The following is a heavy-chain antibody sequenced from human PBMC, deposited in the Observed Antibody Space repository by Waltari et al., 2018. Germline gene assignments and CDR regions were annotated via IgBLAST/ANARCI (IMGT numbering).Heavy chain of an antibody. V-gene: IGHV1-2*02. CDR3: ARSQRENYYYGMDV. CDR1: GYIFTNYY. Sequence: QVQLVQSGADVKKPGASIKVSCKASGYIFTNYYMNWVRQAPGHGLEWMGWSNPDSGGTNYAQKFHGRVTMTRDTSIRTAYMDLSRLTSDDTALYYCARSQRENYYYGMDVWGQGTTVTVSS. D-gene: IGHD1-26*01. CDR2: SNPDSGGT. J-gene: IGHJ6*02.